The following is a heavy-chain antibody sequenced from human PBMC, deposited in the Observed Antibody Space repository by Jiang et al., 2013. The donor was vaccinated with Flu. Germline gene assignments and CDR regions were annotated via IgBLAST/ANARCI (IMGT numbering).Heavy chain of an antibody. Sequence: QLVESGGGLVQPGGSLRLSCSGSGFTFSSYAMHWVRQAPGKGLEYVSGISSNGGSTYYADSVKGRFTISRDNPKNTLFLQMSSLRAEDTAVYYCVKPSVPTFVRYYFDYWGQGTLVAVSS. V-gene: IGHV3-64D*08. CDR1: GFTFSSYA. D-gene: IGHD1-1*01. CDR2: ISSNGGST. J-gene: IGHJ4*01. CDR3: VKPSVPTFVRYYFDY.